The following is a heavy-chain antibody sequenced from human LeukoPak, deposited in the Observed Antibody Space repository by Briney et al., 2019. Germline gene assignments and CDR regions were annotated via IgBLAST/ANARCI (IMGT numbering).Heavy chain of an antibody. CDR2: INPNSGGT. Sequence: ASVKVSCKASGYTFTGYYMHWVRQAPGQGLEWMGWINPNSGGTNYAQKFQGRVTMTRDTSISTAYMELSRLRSDDTAVYYCARLNIAAAGNWFDPWGQGTLVTVSS. V-gene: IGHV1-2*02. D-gene: IGHD6-13*01. J-gene: IGHJ5*02. CDR3: ARLNIAAAGNWFDP. CDR1: GYTFTGYY.